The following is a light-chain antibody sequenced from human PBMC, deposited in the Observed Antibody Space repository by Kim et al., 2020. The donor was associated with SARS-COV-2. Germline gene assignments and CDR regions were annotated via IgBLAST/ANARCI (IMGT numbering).Light chain of an antibody. CDR2: DND. Sequence: QSVLTQPPSVSAAPGQKVTISCSGSSSNIGKNYVSWYQQFPGTAPKLLIYDNDKRAAGIPDRFFGSKSGTSATLGITGLQTGDEADYYCGAWDYSLSAGIFGGGTQLTVL. CDR3: GAWDYSLSAGI. J-gene: IGLJ2*01. V-gene: IGLV1-51*01. CDR1: SSNIGKNY.